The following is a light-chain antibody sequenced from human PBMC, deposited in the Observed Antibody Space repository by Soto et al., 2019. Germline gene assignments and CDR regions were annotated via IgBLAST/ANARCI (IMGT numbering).Light chain of an antibody. J-gene: IGKJ1*01. CDR3: QQSYSSHWT. V-gene: IGKV1-39*01. CDR1: ERISEY. CDR2: TAS. Sequence: IQMTQSPSSMSASVGDRVTISCWASERISEYLAWYQQKPGKAPKMLINTASSLRSGVPSRFSVSGSGTDFTLTIDRLQHEDFATYYCQQSYSSHWTFGQGTKVDIK.